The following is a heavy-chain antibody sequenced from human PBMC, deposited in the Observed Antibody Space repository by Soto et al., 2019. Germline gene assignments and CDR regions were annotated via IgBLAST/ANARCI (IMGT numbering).Heavy chain of an antibody. CDR3: ARGRYYDNSWGKWSHYGLDV. Sequence: QVQLAQSANEVKKPGASVRVSCKAAGYTFIRYGIAWVRQAPGQGLEWMGWISHYNEYTVYAQKFQGRVTMTADTSTRTVDMKLWGLKSDATAVYYGARGRYYDNSWGKWSHYGLDVLGQGTSVSAAS. D-gene: IGHD3-16*01. J-gene: IGHJ6*02. V-gene: IGHV1-18*01. CDR1: GYTFIRYG. CDR2: ISHYNEYT.